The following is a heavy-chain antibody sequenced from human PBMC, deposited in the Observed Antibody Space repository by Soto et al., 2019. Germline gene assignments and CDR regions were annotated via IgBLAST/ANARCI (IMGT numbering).Heavy chain of an antibody. J-gene: IGHJ3*02. CDR3: ARDRQQWLVDAFDI. V-gene: IGHV1-3*01. CDR2: INPGNGNT. Sequence: GASVKVSCKASGYSFSSFAMHWVRQAPGQSLEWMGWINPGNGNTKYSQNFQGRVTISRDTSASTAYMELSSLRSEDTAVYYCARDRQQWLVDAFDIWGQGTMVTV. CDR1: GYSFSSFA. D-gene: IGHD6-19*01.